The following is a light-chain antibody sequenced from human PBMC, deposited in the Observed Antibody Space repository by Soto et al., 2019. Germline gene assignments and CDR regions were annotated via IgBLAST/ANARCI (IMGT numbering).Light chain of an antibody. Sequence: DIVMTQSPGSLAVSLGERATINCKSSQSLLYSSNNKNYLAWYQQKPGQPPKLLIYWASTRESGVPDRFGGSGSGTDFTLTISSLQAEDVALYYCQQYYITPQTFGQGTKVEIK. V-gene: IGKV4-1*01. CDR1: QSLLYSSNNKNY. J-gene: IGKJ1*01. CDR3: QQYYITPQT. CDR2: WAS.